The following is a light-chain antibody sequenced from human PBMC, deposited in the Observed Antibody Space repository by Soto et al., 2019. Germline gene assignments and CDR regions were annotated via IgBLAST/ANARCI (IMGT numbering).Light chain of an antibody. V-gene: IGLV2-14*03. J-gene: IGLJ1*01. CDR2: DVS. CDR1: SSDVGGYNY. CDR3: SSYIRRSSSSYV. Sequence: QSVLTQPASASGSPGQSITISCTGTSSDVGGYNYVSWYQQHPGKAPKHMIYDVSKRPSGVSNRYSGSKSGNTASLTISGLQAEDEADYYCSSYIRRSSSSYVFGTGTKVTVL.